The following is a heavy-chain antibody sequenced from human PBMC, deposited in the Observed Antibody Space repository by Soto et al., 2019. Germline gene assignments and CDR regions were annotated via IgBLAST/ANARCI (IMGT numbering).Heavy chain of an antibody. CDR1: GFTFSSYD. V-gene: IGHV3-13*04. Sequence: EVQLVESGGGLVQPGGSLSLSCAASGFTFSSYDMHWVRQATGKGLEWVSDIGTAGDTYYPGSVKGRFTISSENAKNSLYLQMNSLGAGDTAVYYCARGSSGYDRWGQGTLVTVSS. CDR2: IGTAGDT. CDR3: ARGSSGYDR. J-gene: IGHJ5*02. D-gene: IGHD5-12*01.